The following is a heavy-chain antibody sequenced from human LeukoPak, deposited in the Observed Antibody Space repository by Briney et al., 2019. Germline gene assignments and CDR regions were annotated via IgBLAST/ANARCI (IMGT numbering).Heavy chain of an antibody. CDR3: TSWTGCSSTSCYTAGTSEY. D-gene: IGHD2-2*02. V-gene: IGHV3-15*01. CDR1: GFTFSNAW. Sequence: GGSLRLSCAASGFTFSNAWKSWVRQAPGKGLEWVGRIKSKTDGGTTDYAAPVKGRFTISRDDSKNTLYLQMNSLKTDDTAVYYCTSWTGCSSTSCYTAGTSEYWGQGTLVTVSS. J-gene: IGHJ4*02. CDR2: IKSKTDGGTT.